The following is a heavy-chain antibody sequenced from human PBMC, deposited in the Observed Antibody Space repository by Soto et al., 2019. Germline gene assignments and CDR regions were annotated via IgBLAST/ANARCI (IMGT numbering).Heavy chain of an antibody. D-gene: IGHD2-8*02. CDR1: DNTFTHYG. CDR2: ISGYNGNT. V-gene: IGHV1-18*01. Sequence: ASVKVSCKSSDNTFTHYGINWVRQAPGQGVEWMGWISGYNGNTKYAQKFQDRVTMTADTSTRTAFMEVRSLTSDDTGVYFCAATGGNYFGLDVWGQGTTVTV. J-gene: IGHJ6*02. CDR3: AATGGNYFGLDV.